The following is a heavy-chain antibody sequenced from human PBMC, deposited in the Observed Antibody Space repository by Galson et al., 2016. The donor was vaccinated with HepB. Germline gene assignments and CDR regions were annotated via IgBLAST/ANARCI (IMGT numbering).Heavy chain of an antibody. V-gene: IGHV3-9*01. CDR2: ISWNSGSI. CDR1: GFTFDDYA. J-gene: IGHJ6*02. D-gene: IGHD2-21*01. CDR3: AKGTSPGEAHYYYGMDV. Sequence: SLRLSCAASGFTFDDYAMHWVRQAPGKGLEWVSGISWNSGSIGYADSVMGRFTISRDNAKNSLYLQMNSLRGEDTALYYCAKGTSPGEAHYYYGMDVWGQGTTVTVSS.